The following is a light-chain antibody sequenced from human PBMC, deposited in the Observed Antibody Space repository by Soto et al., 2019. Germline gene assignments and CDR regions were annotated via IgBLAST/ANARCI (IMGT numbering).Light chain of an antibody. CDR2: AAS. J-gene: IGKJ1*01. Sequence: AIRMTQSPSSFSASTGDRVTITCRASQGISSYLAWYQQKPGKAPKLLIYAASTLQSGVPSRFSGSGSGTDFTLTISCLQSEDFATYYWQQYYSYPPWTFGQGTKVEIK. CDR1: QGISSY. CDR3: QQYYSYPPWT. V-gene: IGKV1-8*01.